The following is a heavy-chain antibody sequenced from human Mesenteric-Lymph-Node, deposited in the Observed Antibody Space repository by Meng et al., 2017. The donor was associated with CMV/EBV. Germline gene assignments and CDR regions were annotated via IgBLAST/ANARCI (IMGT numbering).Heavy chain of an antibody. J-gene: IGHJ4*02. CDR3: SKEDGDLAFDY. CDR2: ISFDGSDK. Sequence: GESLKISCAASGFTFSGYGIHWVRQAPGKGLEWVAFISFDGSDKYYADFVKGRFTISRDNSKNSLYLQMNSLRTDDTGLYYCSKEDGDLAFDYWGQGTLVTVSS. V-gene: IGHV3-30*02. D-gene: IGHD4-17*01. CDR1: GFTFSGYG.